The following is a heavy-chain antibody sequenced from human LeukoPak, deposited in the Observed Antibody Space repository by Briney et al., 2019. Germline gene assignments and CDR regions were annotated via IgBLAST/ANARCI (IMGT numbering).Heavy chain of an antibody. CDR1: GASISGSGYY. V-gene: IGHV4-39*01. CDR3: ARHVVSSWPLYYYYYYMDV. J-gene: IGHJ6*03. D-gene: IGHD6-13*01. CDR2: IYSSGST. Sequence: SETLSLTCTVSGASISGSGYYWGWIRQPPGKGLEWIGSIYSSGSTYYNASLQSRVTISIETSKNQISLRLNSVTAADTAVYYCARHVVSSWPLYYYYYYMDVWGKGTTVTISS.